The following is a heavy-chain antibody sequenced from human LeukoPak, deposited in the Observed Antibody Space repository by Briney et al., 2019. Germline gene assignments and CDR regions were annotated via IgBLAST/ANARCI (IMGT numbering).Heavy chain of an antibody. V-gene: IGHV4-39*07. J-gene: IGHJ6*03. CDR1: GGSISSSSYY. CDR3: ARLTSRGYDSSGYYYRRNYYYMDV. CDR2: IYYSGST. Sequence: SETLSLTCTVSGGSISSSSYYWGWIRQPPGKGLEWIGSIYYSGSTYYNPSLKSRVTISVDTSKKQFSLKLSSVTAADTAVYYCARLTSRGYDSSGYYYRRNYYYMDVWGKGTTVTISS. D-gene: IGHD3-22*01.